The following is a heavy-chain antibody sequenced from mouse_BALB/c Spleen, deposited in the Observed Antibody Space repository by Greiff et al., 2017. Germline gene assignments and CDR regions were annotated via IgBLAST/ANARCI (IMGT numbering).Heavy chain of an antibody. D-gene: IGHD2-10*02. CDR2: ISSGGSYT. Sequence: EVKVVESGGDLVKPGGSLKLSCAASGFTFSSYGMSWVRQTPDKRLEWVATISSGGSYTYYPDSVKGRFTISRDNAKNTLYLQMSSLKSEDTAMYYCARQPYGNYAMDYWGQGTSVTVSS. CDR3: ARQPYGNYAMDY. CDR1: GFTFSSYG. V-gene: IGHV5-6*01. J-gene: IGHJ4*01.